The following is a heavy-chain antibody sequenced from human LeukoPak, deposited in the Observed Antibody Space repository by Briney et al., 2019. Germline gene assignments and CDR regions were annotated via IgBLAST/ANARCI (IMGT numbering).Heavy chain of an antibody. CDR3: ARAVLYGDARVGYYFDY. V-gene: IGHV3-21*04. D-gene: IGHD3-10*01. CDR2: ISSSSSYI. J-gene: IGHJ4*02. Sequence: PGGSLRLSCAASGFTFSSYSMNWVRQAPGKGLEWVSSISSSSSYIYYADSVKGRLTISRDNSKNTLYLQMNSLRAEDTAVYYCARAVLYGDARVGYYFDYWGQGTLVTVSS. CDR1: GFTFSSYS.